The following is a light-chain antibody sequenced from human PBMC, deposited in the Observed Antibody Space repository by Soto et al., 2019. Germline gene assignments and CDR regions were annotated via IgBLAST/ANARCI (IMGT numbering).Light chain of an antibody. Sequence: DIQMTQSPSSVSASVGDRVTISCRASQDIGSSLAWYQQKPGNAPKLLIYAAASLQSGVAPRFSATFSGTEFTLTINSLQPEDFAAYFCQQANSFPLTFGPGTKVDSK. J-gene: IGKJ3*01. CDR2: AAA. CDR3: QQANSFPLT. CDR1: QDIGSS. V-gene: IGKV1-12*01.